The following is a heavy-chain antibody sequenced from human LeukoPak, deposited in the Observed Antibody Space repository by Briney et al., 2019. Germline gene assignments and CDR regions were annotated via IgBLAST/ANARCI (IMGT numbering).Heavy chain of an antibody. V-gene: IGHV3-11*01. J-gene: IGHJ4*02. CDR1: GFTFSDYY. D-gene: IGHD2-2*01. CDR2: ISSSGSTI. CDR3: AKDLCSSTSCYLFDY. Sequence: GGSLRLSCAASGFTFSDYYMSWIRQAPGKGLEWVSYISSSGSTIYYADSVKGRFTISRDNSKNTLYLQMNSLRAEDTAVYYCAKDLCSSTSCYLFDYWGQGTLVTVSS.